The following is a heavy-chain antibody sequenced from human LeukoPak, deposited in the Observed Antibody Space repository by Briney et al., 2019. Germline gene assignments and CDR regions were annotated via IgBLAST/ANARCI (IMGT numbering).Heavy chain of an antibody. V-gene: IGHV3-21*01. CDR3: ARGGGTDYGDYFDY. D-gene: IGHD4-17*01. CDR1: GFTFSSYS. J-gene: IGHJ4*02. Sequence: PGGSLRLSCAASGFTFSSYSMNWVRQAPGKGLEWVSSISTSSSYIYYADSVKGRFTISRDNSKNTLYLQMNSLRAEDTAVYYCARGGGTDYGDYFDYWGQGTLVTVSS. CDR2: ISTSSSYI.